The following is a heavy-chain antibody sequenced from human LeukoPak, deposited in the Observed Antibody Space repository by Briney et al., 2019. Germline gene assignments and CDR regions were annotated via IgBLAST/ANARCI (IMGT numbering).Heavy chain of an antibody. CDR2: IKQDGSEK. V-gene: IGHV3-7*01. CDR1: GFTFSSYW. Sequence: GGSLRLSCAASGFTFSSYWMSWVRQAPGKGLEWVANIKQDGSEKYYVDSVKGRFTISRDNAKNSLYLQMYSLRAEDTAVYYCARSSVAMVFYYYYMDVWGKGTTVTVSS. J-gene: IGHJ6*03. D-gene: IGHD5-18*01. CDR3: ARSSVAMVFYYYYMDV.